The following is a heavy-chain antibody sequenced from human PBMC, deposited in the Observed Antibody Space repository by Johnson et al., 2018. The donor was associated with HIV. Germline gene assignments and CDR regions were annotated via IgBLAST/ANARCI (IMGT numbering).Heavy chain of an antibody. D-gene: IGHD3-22*01. CDR1: GFSLSTYA. CDR3: ARATTYYYDTRQDAFDI. J-gene: IGHJ3*02. V-gene: IGHV3-66*01. CDR2: IYSGGST. Sequence: VKLVESGGGLVQPGGSLRLSCRASGFSLSTYAMNWVRQAPGKGLEWVSVIYSGGSTYSADSVRGRFTISRDNSKNTLYLQMNNLRADDTAVYYCARATTYYYDTRQDAFDIWGQGTMVTVSS.